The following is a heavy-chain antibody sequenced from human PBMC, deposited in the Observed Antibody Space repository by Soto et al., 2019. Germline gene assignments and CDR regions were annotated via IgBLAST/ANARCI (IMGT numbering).Heavy chain of an antibody. Sequence: GGSLRLSRAPPGFTLNASSMHPVRQASGKGLEWVGRIRSKTNDYAPRYAASVKGRFTISRDDSKNTAYLQMNNVKAEDTAVYYCTTDLGDYWGQGTLVTVSS. J-gene: IGHJ4*02. CDR1: GFTLNASS. V-gene: IGHV3-73*01. CDR2: IRSKTNDYAP. CDR3: TTDLGDY.